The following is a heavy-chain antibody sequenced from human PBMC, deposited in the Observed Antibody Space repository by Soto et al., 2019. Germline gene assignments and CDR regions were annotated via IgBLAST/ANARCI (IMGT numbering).Heavy chain of an antibody. V-gene: IGHV3-64D*08. CDR2: ISSNGGST. J-gene: IGHJ6*02. D-gene: IGHD6-19*01. Sequence: GGSLRLSCSASGFTFSSYAMHWVRQAPGKGLEYVSAISSNGGSTYYADSVKGRFTISRDNSKNTLYLQMGSLRAEDTAVYYCVKAHTLYSSGWFYGMDVWGQGTTVTVSS. CDR3: VKAHTLYSSGWFYGMDV. CDR1: GFTFSSYA.